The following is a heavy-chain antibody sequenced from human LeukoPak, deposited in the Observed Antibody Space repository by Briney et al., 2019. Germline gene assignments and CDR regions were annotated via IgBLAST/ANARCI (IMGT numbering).Heavy chain of an antibody. J-gene: IGHJ6*03. D-gene: IGHD4-17*01. V-gene: IGHV3-30*02. CDR1: GFTFSSYG. CDR3: AKRSSTDYYYYYYMDV. Sequence: GGSLRLSCAASGFTFSSYGMHWVRQAPGKGLEWVAFIRYDGSNKYYADSVKGRFTISRDNSKNTLYLQMNSLRAEDTAVCYCAKRSSTDYYYYYYMDVWGKGTTVTVSS. CDR2: IRYDGSNK.